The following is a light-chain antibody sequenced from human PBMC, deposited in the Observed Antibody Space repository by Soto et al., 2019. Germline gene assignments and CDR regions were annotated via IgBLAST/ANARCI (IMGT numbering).Light chain of an antibody. CDR3: QLWDSSSDQYV. CDR2: ANS. J-gene: IGLJ1*01. CDR1: NIGSKG. Sequence: SYELTQPPSVSAAPGQTARITCGGNNIGSKGVHWYQQKPGQAPVLVVYANSDRPSGIPERFSGSNSGDTATLTISRVGAGDEADYYCQLWDSSSDQYVFGTGTKVTVL. V-gene: IGLV3-21*02.